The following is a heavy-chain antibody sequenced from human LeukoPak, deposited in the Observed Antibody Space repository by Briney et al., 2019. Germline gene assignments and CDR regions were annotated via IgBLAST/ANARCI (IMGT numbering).Heavy chain of an antibody. CDR1: GFTFSRYW. Sequence: GGSLRLSCAASGFTFSRYWMSWVRQAPGKGLEWVANIKQDGSEKYYVDSVKGRFTISRDNAKNSLYLQMNSLRAEDTAVYYCAREWELLPILVYWGQGTLVTVSS. CDR3: AREWELLPILVY. V-gene: IGHV3-7*01. D-gene: IGHD1-26*01. CDR2: IKQDGSEK. J-gene: IGHJ4*02.